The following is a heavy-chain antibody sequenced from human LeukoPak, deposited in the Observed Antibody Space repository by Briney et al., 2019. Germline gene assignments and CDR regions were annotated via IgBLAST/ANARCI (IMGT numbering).Heavy chain of an antibody. CDR1: GYTFTGYY. CDR2: MNPNSGNT. CDR3: ARLRGYSGYDQGY. D-gene: IGHD5-12*01. V-gene: IGHV1-8*02. Sequence: ASVEVSCKASGYTFTGYYMHWVRQAPGQGLEWMGWMNPNSGNTGYAQKFQGKVTMTRNTSISTAYMELSSLRSEDTAGYYCARLRGYSGYDQGYWGQGTLVTVSS. J-gene: IGHJ4*02.